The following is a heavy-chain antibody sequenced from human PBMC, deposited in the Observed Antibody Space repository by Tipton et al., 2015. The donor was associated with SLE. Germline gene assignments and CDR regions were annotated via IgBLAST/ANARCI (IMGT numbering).Heavy chain of an antibody. D-gene: IGHD1-26*01. Sequence: GSLRLSCVASKFSFSDYYLSWIRQSPGKGLEWVSYISGSGVSVSYADSVKGRFTISRDNAKKSLYLQMNSLRDEDTAVYYRARGRWSFSAWGQGTLVTVSS. CDR3: ARGRWSFSA. CDR1: KFSFSDYY. J-gene: IGHJ5*02. CDR2: ISGSGVSV. V-gene: IGHV3-11*04.